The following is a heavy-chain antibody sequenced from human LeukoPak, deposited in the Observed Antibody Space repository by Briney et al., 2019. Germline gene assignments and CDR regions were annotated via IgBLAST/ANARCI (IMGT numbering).Heavy chain of an antibody. CDR1: RGTFSSYA. CDR3: ASPHDSSGYSTRDDYYYYMDV. CDR2: IIPIRGIA. Sequence: SVKVSCKASRGTFSSYAISWVRQAPGQGLEWMGSIIPIRGIANYAQKFQGRVTITADKSTSTAYMELSSLRFEDTAVYYCASPHDSSGYSTRDDYYYYMDVWGKGTTVTVSS. J-gene: IGHJ6*03. D-gene: IGHD3-22*01. V-gene: IGHV1-69*04.